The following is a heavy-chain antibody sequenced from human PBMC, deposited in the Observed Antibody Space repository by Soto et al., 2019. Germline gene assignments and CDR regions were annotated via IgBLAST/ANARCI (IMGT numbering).Heavy chain of an antibody. CDR3: ASTYDFWSGYYAPFDY. CDR2: ISGSSSYI. V-gene: IGHV3-21*01. Sequence: GGSLRLSCAASGFTFSSYAMSWVRQAPGKGLEWVSAISGSSSYIYYADSVKGRFTISRDNAKNSLYLQMNSLRAEDTAVYYCASTYDFWSGYYAPFDYWGQGTLVTVSS. CDR1: GFTFSSYA. D-gene: IGHD3-3*01. J-gene: IGHJ4*02.